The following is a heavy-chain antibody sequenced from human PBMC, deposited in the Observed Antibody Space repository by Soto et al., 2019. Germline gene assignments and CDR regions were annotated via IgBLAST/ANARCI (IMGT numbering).Heavy chain of an antibody. CDR2: IYPGDSDT. D-gene: IGHD4-17*01. Sequence: GESLKISCKGSGYSFTSYWIGWVRQMPGKGLEWMGIIYPGDSDTRYSPSFQGQVTISADKSISTAYLQWSSLKASDTAMYYCARDPNDYGGKGGVNYYYYGMDVWGQGTTVTVSS. J-gene: IGHJ6*02. V-gene: IGHV5-51*01. CDR1: GYSFTSYW. CDR3: ARDPNDYGGKGGVNYYYYGMDV.